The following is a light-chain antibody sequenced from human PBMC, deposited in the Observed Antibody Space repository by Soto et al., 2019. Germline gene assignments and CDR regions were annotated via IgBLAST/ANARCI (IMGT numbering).Light chain of an antibody. Sequence: QTVVTQEPSLTVSAGGTGTLTFASSAGGVTSGYYTNWFQQKPGQARRALIYSTSEKHSWTPARFSGSLLGGKAALTLSAAQPEDEADYYCLLYYGGAQVLFGGGTKLTV. CDR2: STS. CDR1: AGGVTSGYY. J-gene: IGLJ2*01. CDR3: LLYYGGAQVL. V-gene: IGLV7-43*01.